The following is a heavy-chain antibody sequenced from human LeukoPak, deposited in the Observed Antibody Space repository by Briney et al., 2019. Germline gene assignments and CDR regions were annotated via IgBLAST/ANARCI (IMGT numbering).Heavy chain of an antibody. Sequence: ASVKLSCKASGYTFTSYDINWVRQATGQGLEWMGWISAYNGNTNYAQKLQGRVTMTTDTSTSTAYMELSSLRSDDTAVYYCARSIAAAGTIFDYWGQGTLVTVSS. V-gene: IGHV1-18*01. J-gene: IGHJ4*02. CDR2: ISAYNGNT. CDR1: GYTFTSYD. D-gene: IGHD6-13*01. CDR3: ARSIAAAGTIFDY.